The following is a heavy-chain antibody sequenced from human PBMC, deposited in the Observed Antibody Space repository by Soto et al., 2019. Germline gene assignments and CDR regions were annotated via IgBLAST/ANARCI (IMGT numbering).Heavy chain of an antibody. CDR3: AKDQRELLRGGDAFDI. D-gene: IGHD1-26*01. V-gene: IGHV3-23*04. J-gene: IGHJ3*02. Sequence: EVQLVESGGGLVQPGRSLRLSCAASGFTFDDYAMHWVRQAPGKGLEWVSGISGSGGSTYYADSVKGRFTISRDNSKNTLYLQMNSLRAEDTAVYYCAKDQRELLRGGDAFDIWGQGTMVTVSS. CDR2: ISGSGGST. CDR1: GFTFDDYA.